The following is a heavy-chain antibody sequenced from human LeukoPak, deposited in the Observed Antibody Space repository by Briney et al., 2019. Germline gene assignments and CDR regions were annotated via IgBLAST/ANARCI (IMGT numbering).Heavy chain of an antibody. Sequence: GGSLRLSCAASGFTFDDYGMSWVRQAPGKGLEWVSGINWNGGSTGYADSVEGRFTISRDNAKNSLYMQMNSLRAEDTALYYCARDYYGSGSLNWGQGTLVTVSS. CDR3: ARDYYGSGSLN. CDR1: GFTFDDYG. CDR2: INWNGGST. J-gene: IGHJ4*02. D-gene: IGHD3-10*01. V-gene: IGHV3-20*04.